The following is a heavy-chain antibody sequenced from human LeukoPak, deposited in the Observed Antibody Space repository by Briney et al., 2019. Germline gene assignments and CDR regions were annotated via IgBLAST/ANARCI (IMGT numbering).Heavy chain of an antibody. J-gene: IGHJ6*03. V-gene: IGHV4-38-2*01. D-gene: IGHD3-22*01. Sequence: PSETLSLTCAVSGYSINSDYYWGWIQPSPEKGLEWIGIIYHSGSTYYNPSLKSRFTITVDTSKNQFSLKVTSVTAADTAVYYCARFYYYDTTGYPYYYMDIWGKGTTVTVSS. CDR2: IYHSGST. CDR3: ARFYYYDTTGYPYYYMDI. CDR1: GYSINSDYY.